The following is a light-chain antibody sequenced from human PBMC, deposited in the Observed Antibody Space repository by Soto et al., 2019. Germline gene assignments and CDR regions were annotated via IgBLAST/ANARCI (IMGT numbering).Light chain of an antibody. Sequence: EIVLTQSPGTLSLSPGERATLSCRASQSVSSSYLAWYQQTPGQAPRLLIYGASSRATGIPDRFSGSGSGTDFTLTISRLEPEDFAVYYCQQYGSLPWTFGQGTKVESK. CDR2: GAS. V-gene: IGKV3-20*01. J-gene: IGKJ1*01. CDR3: QQYGSLPWT. CDR1: QSVSSSY.